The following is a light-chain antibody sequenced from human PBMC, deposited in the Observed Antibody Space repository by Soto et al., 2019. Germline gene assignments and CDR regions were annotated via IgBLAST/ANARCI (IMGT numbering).Light chain of an antibody. CDR3: QQRSNWPLT. J-gene: IGKJ4*01. CDR2: DAS. CDR1: QSVSTY. Sequence: EIVLTQSPATLSLSPWESATLSCRASQSVSTYLAWYQQKPGQAPRLLIYDASNRATGIPARFSGSGSGTDFTLTISSLEPEDFAVYYCQQRSNWPLTFGGGTKVDNK. V-gene: IGKV3-11*01.